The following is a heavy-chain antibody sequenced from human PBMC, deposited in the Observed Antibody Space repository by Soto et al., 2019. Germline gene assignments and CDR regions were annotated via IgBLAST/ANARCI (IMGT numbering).Heavy chain of an antibody. Sequence: ASVKVSCKASGYTFTGYYMHWVRQAPGQGLEWMGWINPNSGGTNYAQKFQGRVTMTRDTSISTACMELSRLRSDDTAVYYCARDAPGIAVAGPNWFDPWGQGTLVTVSS. V-gene: IGHV1-2*02. D-gene: IGHD6-19*01. CDR2: INPNSGGT. CDR3: ARDAPGIAVAGPNWFDP. CDR1: GYTFTGYY. J-gene: IGHJ5*02.